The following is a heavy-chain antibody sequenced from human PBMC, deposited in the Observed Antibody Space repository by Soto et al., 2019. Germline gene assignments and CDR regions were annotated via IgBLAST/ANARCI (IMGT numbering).Heavy chain of an antibody. CDR3: VRDHRWAFDF. V-gene: IGHV3-48*02. CDR1: GFIFSNYA. Sequence: HPGGSLRLSCAASGFIFSNYAMNWVRQAPGKGLEWVSYISIGSGSIFYADSVKGRFTISRDDARNSLFLQMNTLRDEDTAVDYCVRDHRWAFDFWGQGTMVTVSS. J-gene: IGHJ3*01. D-gene: IGHD2-15*01. CDR2: ISIGSGSI.